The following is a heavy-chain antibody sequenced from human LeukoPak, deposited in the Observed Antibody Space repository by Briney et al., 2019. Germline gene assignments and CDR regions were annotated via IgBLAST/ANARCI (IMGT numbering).Heavy chain of an antibody. J-gene: IGHJ5*02. CDR1: GGTFSSYA. Sequence: SVKVSCNASGGTFSSYAISWVRQAPGQGLECMGGVIPIFGTANYAQKFQGRVTITAAESTSTAYMELSSLRSEDTAVYYCARASLDPENWFDPWGQGTLVTVSS. D-gene: IGHD6-6*01. CDR2: VIPIFGTA. V-gene: IGHV1-69*13. CDR3: ARASLDPENWFDP.